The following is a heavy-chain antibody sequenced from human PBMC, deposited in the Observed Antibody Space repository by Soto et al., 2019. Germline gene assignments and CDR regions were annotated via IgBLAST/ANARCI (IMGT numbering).Heavy chain of an antibody. CDR3: AREGRRTRPL. CDR2: ICDDGSKK. V-gene: IGHV3-30*03. J-gene: IGHJ4*02. D-gene: IGHD6-25*01. Sequence: PVGSMRLRWGASGLNIGDYGMSWVRQAPGKGLEWVAVICDDGSKKYYADAVKGRFTISRDNSKNTLYLQMNSLRAEDTAVYYCAREGRRTRPLWGQGTLVTVSS. CDR1: GLNIGDYG.